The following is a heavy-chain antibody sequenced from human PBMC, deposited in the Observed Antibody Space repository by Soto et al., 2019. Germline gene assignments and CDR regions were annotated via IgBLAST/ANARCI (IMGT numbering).Heavy chain of an antibody. CDR1: GYSFTSYW. CDR2: IYPGDSDT. D-gene: IGHD3-22*01. J-gene: IGHJ6*02. Sequence: PGESLKISCKGSGYSFTSYWIGWVRQMPGKGLEWMGIIYPGDSDTRYSPSFQGQVTISADKSISTAYLQWSSLKASDTAMYYCARLQIVVAMGYYYYYGMDVWGQGTTVTVSS. V-gene: IGHV5-51*01. CDR3: ARLQIVVAMGYYYYYGMDV.